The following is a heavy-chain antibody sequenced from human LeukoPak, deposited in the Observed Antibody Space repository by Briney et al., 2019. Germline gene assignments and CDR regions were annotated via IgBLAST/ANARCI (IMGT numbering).Heavy chain of an antibody. V-gene: IGHV7-4-1*02. CDR3: ARERIAAVNWFDP. J-gene: IGHJ5*02. CDR1: GYTFTSYD. CDR2: INTNTGNP. Sequence: ASVKVSCKASGYTFTSYDINWVRQAPGQGLEWMVWINTNTGNPTYAQGFTGRFVFSLDTSVSTAYLQISSLKAEDTAVYYCARERIAAVNWFDPWGQGTLVTVSS. D-gene: IGHD6-13*01.